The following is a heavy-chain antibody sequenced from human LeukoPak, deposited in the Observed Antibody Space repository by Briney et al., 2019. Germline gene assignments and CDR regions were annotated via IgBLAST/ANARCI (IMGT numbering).Heavy chain of an antibody. CDR2: VSHDGNNK. D-gene: IGHD2-2*01. J-gene: IGHJ4*02. CDR1: GFTFSSYA. V-gene: IGHV3-30*04. Sequence: GGSLRLSCAASGFTFSSYAMHWVRQAPGKGLEWVAVVSHDGNNKYYADSVKGRFTISRDNSESTLYLQMSSLRREDTAVYHCARAPDKYQLLFTYYWGQGTLVTVSS. CDR3: ARAPDKYQLLFTYY.